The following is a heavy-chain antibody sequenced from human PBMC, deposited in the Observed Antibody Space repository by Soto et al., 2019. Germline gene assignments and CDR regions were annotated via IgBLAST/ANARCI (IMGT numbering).Heavy chain of an antibody. V-gene: IGHV1-3*01. D-gene: IGHD2-21*02. J-gene: IGHJ4*02. CDR1: GYTFTNYA. CDR2: INAGSGNT. CDR3: ATPQDYHDCLDS. Sequence: ASVKVSCKASGYTFTNYAMHWVRQAPGQRLEWMGWINAGSGNTKYSQKFQCRVTITRDTSASTAYMELSSLRAEDTAVYYCATPQDYHDCLDSWGQGTLVTVSS.